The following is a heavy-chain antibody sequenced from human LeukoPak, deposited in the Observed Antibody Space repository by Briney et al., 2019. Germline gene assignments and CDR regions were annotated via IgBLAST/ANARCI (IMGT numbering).Heavy chain of an antibody. CDR2: IKTNTGGGTA. Sequence: GGSLRLSCAASGFTFSNAWMSWVRHAPGKGLEWVGRIKTNTGGGTADYAAPVKGRFTISRDDSKNTLYLQMNSLKTEDTAVYYCTTDPYVGVHFDYWGQGTLVTVSS. CDR1: GFTFSNAW. D-gene: IGHD1-26*01. CDR3: TTDPYVGVHFDY. V-gene: IGHV3-15*01. J-gene: IGHJ4*02.